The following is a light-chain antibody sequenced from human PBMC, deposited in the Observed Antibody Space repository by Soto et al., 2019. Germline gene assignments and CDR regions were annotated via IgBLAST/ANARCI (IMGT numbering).Light chain of an antibody. CDR3: GAWDSSLSAWV. V-gene: IGLV1-51*01. CDR2: DNN. CDR1: SSNIGNNY. Sequence: QSVLTQPPSVSAAPGQKVTISCSGSSSNIGNNYVSWYQHLPGTAPKLLIYDNNKRPSGIPDRFSGSTSDTSATLGITGLQTGDEADYYCGAWDSSLSAWVFGGGTKLTVL. J-gene: IGLJ3*02.